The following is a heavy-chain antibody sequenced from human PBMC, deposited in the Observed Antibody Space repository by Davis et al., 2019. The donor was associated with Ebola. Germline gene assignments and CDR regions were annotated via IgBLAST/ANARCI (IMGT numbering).Heavy chain of an antibody. D-gene: IGHD3-3*01. V-gene: IGHV4-61*01. Sequence: MPSETLSLTCTVSGGSVSSGSYYWSWIRQPPEKGLEWVGYIYYSGSTYYNPSLKSRVTISVDTSKNQFSLKLSSVTAADTAVYYCARGGYDFWSGYYYGYGMDVWGQGTTVTVSS. CDR2: IYYSGST. CDR3: ARGGYDFWSGYYYGYGMDV. J-gene: IGHJ6*02. CDR1: GGSVSSGSYY.